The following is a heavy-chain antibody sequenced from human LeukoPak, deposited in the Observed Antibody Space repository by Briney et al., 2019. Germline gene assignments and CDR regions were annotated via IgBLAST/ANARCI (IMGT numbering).Heavy chain of an antibody. CDR2: IYYSGST. V-gene: IGHV4-59*08. J-gene: IGHJ4*02. Sequence: PSETLSLTCTVSGGSISSYYWSWIRQPPGTGLEWIGYIYYSGSTNYNPSLKSRVTISVDTSKNQFSLKLSSVTAADTAVYYCARHVGYGGGLDYWGQGTLVTVSS. CDR1: GGSISSYY. CDR3: ARHVGYGGGLDY. D-gene: IGHD2-15*01.